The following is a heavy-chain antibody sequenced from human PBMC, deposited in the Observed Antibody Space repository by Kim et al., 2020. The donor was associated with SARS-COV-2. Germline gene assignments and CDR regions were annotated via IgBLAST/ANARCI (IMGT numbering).Heavy chain of an antibody. CDR2: ISAYNGNT. J-gene: IGHJ5*02. D-gene: IGHD3-9*01. Sequence: ASVKVSCKASGYTFTSYGISWVRQAPGQGLEWMGWISAYNGNTNYAQKLQGRVTMTTDTSTSTAYMELRSLRSDDTAVYYCARDRYRGNYDILTGYRNWFDPWGQGTLVTVSS. V-gene: IGHV1-18*04. CDR1: GYTFTSYG. CDR3: ARDRYRGNYDILTGYRNWFDP.